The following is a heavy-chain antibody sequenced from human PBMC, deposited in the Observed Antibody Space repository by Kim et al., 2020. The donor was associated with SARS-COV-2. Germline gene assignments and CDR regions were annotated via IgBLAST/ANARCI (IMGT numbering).Heavy chain of an antibody. CDR2: ISSSSSYT. Sequence: GGSLRLSCAASGFTFSDYYMSWIRQAPGKGLEWVSYISSSSSYTNYADSVKGRFTISRDNAKNSLYLQMNSLRAEDTAVYYCARSHYYDSSGYPDAFDIWGQGTMVTVSS. J-gene: IGHJ3*02. D-gene: IGHD3-22*01. V-gene: IGHV3-11*03. CDR3: ARSHYYDSSGYPDAFDI. CDR1: GFTFSDYY.